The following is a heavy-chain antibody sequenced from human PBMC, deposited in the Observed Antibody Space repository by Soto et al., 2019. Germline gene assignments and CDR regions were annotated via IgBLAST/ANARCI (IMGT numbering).Heavy chain of an antibody. Sequence: GASVKVSCKASGYTFATYGITWVRQAPGQGLEWVAWISVHTGDTKYAQKLQGRVTLTTDTFTTTAYMELRGLTSDDTAIYYCARARAEYSSSFSYYFDPWGQGTLVTVSS. D-gene: IGHD6-6*01. J-gene: IGHJ4*02. CDR1: GYTFATYG. CDR2: ISVHTGDT. V-gene: IGHV1-18*01. CDR3: ARARAEYSSSFSYYFDP.